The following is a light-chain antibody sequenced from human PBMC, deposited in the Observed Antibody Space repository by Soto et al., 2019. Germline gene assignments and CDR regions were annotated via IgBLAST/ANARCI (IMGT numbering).Light chain of an antibody. Sequence: VLTQSPATLSLSPGERATLSCRASQSVSSYLAGYQQKPGQAPRLLISYASTRATGIPARFSGSGSGTEFTLTISSLQSEDFAVYYCQQYKNWLALTFGGGTKVDIK. CDR3: QQYKNWLALT. CDR2: YAS. V-gene: IGKV3-15*01. CDR1: QSVSSY. J-gene: IGKJ4*01.